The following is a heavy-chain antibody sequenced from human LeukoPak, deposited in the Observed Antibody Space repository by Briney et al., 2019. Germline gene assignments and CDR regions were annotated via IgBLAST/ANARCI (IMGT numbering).Heavy chain of an antibody. J-gene: IGHJ6*02. CDR3: ARERVMVRGARYYYYGMDV. D-gene: IGHD3-10*01. CDR1: GFTFSSYA. CDR2: ISGSGGST. Sequence: GGSLRLSCAASGFTFSSYAMSWVRQAPGKGLEWVSAISGSGGSTYYADSVKGRFTISRENAKNSLYLQMNSLRAGDTAVYYCARERVMVRGARYYYYGMDVWGQGTTVTVSS. V-gene: IGHV3-23*01.